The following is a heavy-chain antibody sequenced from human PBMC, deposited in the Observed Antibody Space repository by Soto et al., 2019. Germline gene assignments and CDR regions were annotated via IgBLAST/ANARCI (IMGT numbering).Heavy chain of an antibody. CDR3: AKARTSSSRKKDYFDY. J-gene: IGHJ4*02. CDR2: ISGSGGST. D-gene: IGHD6-6*01. CDR1: GFTFSSYA. Sequence: GGSLRLSCAASGFTFSSYAMSWVRQAPGKGLEWVSAISGSGGSTYYADSVKGRFTISRDNSKNTLYLQMNSLRAEDTAVYYCAKARTSSSRKKDYFDYWGQGTLVTVSS. V-gene: IGHV3-23*01.